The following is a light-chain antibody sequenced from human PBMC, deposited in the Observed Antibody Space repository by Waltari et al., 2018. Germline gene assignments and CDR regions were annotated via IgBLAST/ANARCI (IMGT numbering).Light chain of an antibody. CDR2: AAS. CDR3: QQSYSTLWT. J-gene: IGKJ1*01. V-gene: IGKV1-39*01. CDR1: QSISSY. Sequence: DIQMTQSPSSLSASVGARVTITCLASQSISSYLNWYQQKPGKAPKLLIYAASSLQSGVPSRFSGSGSGTDFTLTISSLQPEDFATYYCQQSYSTLWTFGQGTKVEIK.